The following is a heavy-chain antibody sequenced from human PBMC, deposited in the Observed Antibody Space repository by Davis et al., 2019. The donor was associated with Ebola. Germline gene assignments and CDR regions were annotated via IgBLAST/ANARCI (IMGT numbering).Heavy chain of an antibody. Sequence: GESLKISCAASGFTFRSYWMSWVRQAPGKGLEWVAKIKEDGSEKLEVDSVKGRFTISRDNAKNTLYLQMNSLRAEDTAVYYCVRTTYGAPEYWGQGTQVTVSS. D-gene: IGHD4-17*01. CDR3: VRTTYGAPEY. CDR2: IKEDGSEK. CDR1: GFTFRSYW. V-gene: IGHV3-7*01. J-gene: IGHJ4*02.